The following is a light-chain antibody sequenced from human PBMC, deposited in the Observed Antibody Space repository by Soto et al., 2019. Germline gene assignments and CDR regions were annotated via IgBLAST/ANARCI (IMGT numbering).Light chain of an antibody. CDR1: SSDVGSNNR. Sequence: QSVLTQPPSVSGSPGQSVTISCTGSSSDVGSNNRVSWYQQPPGTAPKFIIYEVSNRPSGVPDRFSGSKSGNTASLTISGLQAEDEADYYCSSYISSSSSMVFGGGTKLTVL. CDR2: EVS. V-gene: IGLV2-18*02. J-gene: IGLJ2*01. CDR3: SSYISSSSSMV.